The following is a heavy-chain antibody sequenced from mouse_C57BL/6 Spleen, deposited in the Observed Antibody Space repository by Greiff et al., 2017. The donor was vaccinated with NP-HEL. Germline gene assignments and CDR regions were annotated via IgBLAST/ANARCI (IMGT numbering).Heavy chain of an antibody. Sequence: QVQLQQSGPELVKPGASVKISCKASGYAFSSSWMNWVKQRPGQGLEWIGRIYPGDGDTNYNGKFKGKATLTADKSSSTAYMQLSSLTSEDSAVYFCAERIDYWGQGTSVTVSS. V-gene: IGHV1-82*01. CDR1: GYAFSSSW. CDR3: AERIDY. J-gene: IGHJ4*01. CDR2: IYPGDGDT.